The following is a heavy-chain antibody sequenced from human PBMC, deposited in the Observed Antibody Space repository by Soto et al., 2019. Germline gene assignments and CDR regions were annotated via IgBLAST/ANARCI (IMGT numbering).Heavy chain of an antibody. J-gene: IGHJ5*02. CDR3: ARDFRFDP. CDR1: GGSISSYY. CDR2: IYYSGST. Sequence: SETLSLTCTVSGGSISSYYWSWIRQPPGKGLEWIGYIYYSGSTNYNPSLKSRVTISVDTSKNQFSLKLSSVTAADTAVYYCARDFRFDPWGQGTLVTVSS. V-gene: IGHV4-59*01.